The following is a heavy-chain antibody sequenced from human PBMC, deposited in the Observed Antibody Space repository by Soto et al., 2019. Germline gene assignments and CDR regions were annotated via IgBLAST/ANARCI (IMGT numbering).Heavy chain of an antibody. CDR2: ISPYNGNT. Sequence: QVQLVQSGAEVKKPGASVKVSCKTSGYTFTTYAISSVRQAPGQGLEWLGWISPYNGNTYYAQKFQGRVTMTTDTSTTTAYMELRSLRSDDTAVYYCARPNRVAGLPEDNWGQGTLVTVSS. J-gene: IGHJ4*02. V-gene: IGHV1-18*01. CDR3: ARPNRVAGLPEDN. CDR1: GYTFTTYA. D-gene: IGHD6-19*01.